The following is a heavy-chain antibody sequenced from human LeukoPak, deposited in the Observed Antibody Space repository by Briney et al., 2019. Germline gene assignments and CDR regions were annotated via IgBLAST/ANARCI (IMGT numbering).Heavy chain of an antibody. J-gene: IGHJ6*03. V-gene: IGHV3-53*01. Sequence: GGSLRLSCAASGFTVSSNYMSWVRQAPGKGLEWVSVIYSGGSTYYADSVKGRFTISRDNSKNTLYLQMNSLRAEDTAVYYCLVSPRKYYYYMDVWGKGTTVTISS. CDR3: LVSPRKYYYYMDV. CDR2: IYSGGST. CDR1: GFTVSSNY. D-gene: IGHD2-21*01.